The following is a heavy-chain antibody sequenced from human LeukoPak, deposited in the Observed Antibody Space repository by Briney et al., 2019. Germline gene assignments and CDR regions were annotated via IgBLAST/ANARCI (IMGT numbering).Heavy chain of an antibody. CDR1: GFSFNNYA. J-gene: IGHJ4*02. Sequence: TGGSLRLSCAASGFSFNNYAMYWVRQAPGKGLEWVALISYDGGDKYYAESMKGRITISRDNSKNTLYLHINSPRAEDTAVYYCVKDNPLDYWGQGTLVIVSS. V-gene: IGHV3-30*18. CDR3: VKDNPLDY. CDR2: ISYDGGDK. D-gene: IGHD1-14*01.